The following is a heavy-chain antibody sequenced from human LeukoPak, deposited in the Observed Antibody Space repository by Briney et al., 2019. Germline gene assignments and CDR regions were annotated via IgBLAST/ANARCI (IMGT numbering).Heavy chain of an antibody. CDR3: AKPYIVSLGSPRYFDY. J-gene: IGHJ4*02. Sequence: GGSLRLSCATSEFTFSSYGLHWVRQAPGKGLEWVAFIRYDGTNKYYADSVRGRFTISRDNSKNTLYLQMNSLRAEDTAVYYCAKPYIVSLGSPRYFDYWGQGTLVNVSS. V-gene: IGHV3-30*02. D-gene: IGHD1-26*01. CDR1: EFTFSSYG. CDR2: IRYDGTNK.